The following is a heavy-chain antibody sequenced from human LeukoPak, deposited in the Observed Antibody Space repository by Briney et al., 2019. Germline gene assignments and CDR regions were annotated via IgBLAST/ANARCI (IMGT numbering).Heavy chain of an antibody. V-gene: IGHV4-59*12. D-gene: IGHD3-22*01. Sequence: SETLSLTCTVSGGSITNYYWSWIRQPPGKGLEWIGYIRYSGSTKYKSSLKSRVTISVDTSKNQFSLKLSSVTAADTAVYYCACGFEHYYDSSGYYLEDAFDIWGQGTMVTVSS. CDR1: GGSITNYY. J-gene: IGHJ3*02. CDR3: ACGFEHYYDSSGYYLEDAFDI. CDR2: IRYSGST.